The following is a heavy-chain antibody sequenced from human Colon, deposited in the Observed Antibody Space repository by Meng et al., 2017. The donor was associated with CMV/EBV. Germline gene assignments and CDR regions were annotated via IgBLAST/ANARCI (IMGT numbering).Heavy chain of an antibody. CDR1: GLTFSSYA. V-gene: IGHV3-23*01. CDR3: AKDSRVVAGYFFDS. Sequence: ASGLTFSSYAMTWVRRAQGKGLEWVSSISGSDGGTYYPDSVKGRFTIYRDNSKNMLYLQMNSLRAEDTAIYYCAKDSRVVAGYFFDSWGQGTLVTVSS. J-gene: IGHJ4*02. CDR2: ISGSDGGT. D-gene: IGHD2-15*01.